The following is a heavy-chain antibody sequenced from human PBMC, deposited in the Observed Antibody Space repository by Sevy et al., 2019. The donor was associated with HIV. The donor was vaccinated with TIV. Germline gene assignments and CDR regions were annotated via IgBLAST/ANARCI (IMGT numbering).Heavy chain of an antibody. CDR2: IYPGDSDT. J-gene: IGHJ4*02. Sequence: GESLKISCKGSGYSFTSYWIGWVRQMPGIGLEWMGIIYPGDSDTRYSPSFQGQVTISADKSISTAYLQWSSLKASDTAMYYCARHSIAARPRVSSFFDYWGQGTLVTVSS. V-gene: IGHV5-51*01. D-gene: IGHD6-6*01. CDR1: GYSFTSYW. CDR3: ARHSIAARPRVSSFFDY.